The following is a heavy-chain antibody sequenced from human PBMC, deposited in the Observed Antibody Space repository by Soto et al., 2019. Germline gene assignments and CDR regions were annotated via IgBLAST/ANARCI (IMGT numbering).Heavy chain of an antibody. Sequence: ASVKVSCKASGYTFTGYYMHWVRQAPGQGLEWMGIINPSGGSTSYAQKFQGRVTMTRDTSTSTVYMELSSLRSEDTAVYYCCMGYCSGGSCASGGWFDPWGQGTLVTVSS. CDR2: INPSGGST. CDR1: GYTFTGYY. CDR3: CMGYCSGGSCASGGWFDP. J-gene: IGHJ5*02. V-gene: IGHV1-46*01. D-gene: IGHD2-15*01.